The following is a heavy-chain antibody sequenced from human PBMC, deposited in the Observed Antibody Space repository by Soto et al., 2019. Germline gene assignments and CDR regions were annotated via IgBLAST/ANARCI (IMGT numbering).Heavy chain of an antibody. Sequence: GGSLRLSCAASGFTFSSYGMHWVRQAPGKGLEWVAVISYDGSNKYYADSVKGRFTISRDNSKNTLYLQMNSLRAEDTAVYYCAKDQVDCSSTSCPWGVYYYMDVWGKGTTDTVSS. J-gene: IGHJ6*03. CDR2: ISYDGSNK. V-gene: IGHV3-30*18. D-gene: IGHD2-2*01. CDR3: AKDQVDCSSTSCPWGVYYYMDV. CDR1: GFTFSSYG.